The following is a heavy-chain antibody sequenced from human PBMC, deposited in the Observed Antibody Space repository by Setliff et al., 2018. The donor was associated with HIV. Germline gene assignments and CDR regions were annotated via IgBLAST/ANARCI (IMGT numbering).Heavy chain of an antibody. J-gene: IGHJ3*01. Sequence: GGSLRLSCAASGFTFSSYGMHWVRQAPGKGLEWVALIWYDGTNKYYADSVKGRFTISRDSSKNTLYLQMNSLRAEDTAVYHCATGYYYDSKRAFDLWGQGTMVTVSS. V-gene: IGHV3-33*01. D-gene: IGHD3-22*01. CDR3: ATGYYYDSKRAFDL. CDR1: GFTFSSYG. CDR2: IWYDGTNK.